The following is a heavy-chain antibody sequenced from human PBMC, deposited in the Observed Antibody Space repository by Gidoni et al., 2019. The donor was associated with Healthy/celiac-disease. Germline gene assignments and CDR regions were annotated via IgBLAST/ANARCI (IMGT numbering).Heavy chain of an antibody. D-gene: IGHD3-3*01. Sequence: EVQLVESGGGLVQPGGSLRLSCAASGFTFSDHYMDWVRQAPGKGLEWVGRTRNKANSYTTEYAASVKGRFTISRDDSKNSLYLQMNSLKTEDTAVYYCARVTMNDFWSGDAFDIWGQGTMVTVSS. CDR2: TRNKANSYTT. CDR3: ARVTMNDFWSGDAFDI. J-gene: IGHJ3*02. V-gene: IGHV3-72*01. CDR1: GFTFSDHY.